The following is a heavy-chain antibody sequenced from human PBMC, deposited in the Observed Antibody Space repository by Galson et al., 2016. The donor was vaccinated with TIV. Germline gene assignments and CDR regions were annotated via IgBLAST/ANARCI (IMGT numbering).Heavy chain of an antibody. CDR2: INPNSGGT. Sequence: SVKVSCKATGYTFTGYYIHWVRQAPGHGLEWMGWINPNSGGTLYALRFQDRVTMTRATSISTAFMELSSLGSDDTAVYFCASGVLTDIHYWGQGALVTASS. V-gene: IGHV1-2*02. D-gene: IGHD1-20*01. CDR1: GYTFTGYY. CDR3: ASGVLTDIHY. J-gene: IGHJ4*02.